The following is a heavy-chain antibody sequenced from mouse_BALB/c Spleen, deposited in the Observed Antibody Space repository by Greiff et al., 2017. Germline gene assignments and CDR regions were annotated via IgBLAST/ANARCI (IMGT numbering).Heavy chain of an antibody. D-gene: IGHD1-1*02. J-gene: IGHJ4*01. V-gene: IGHV1-15*01. CDR2: IDPETGGT. CDR3: TGSYAMDY. Sequence: QVQLQQSGAELVRPGASVTLSCKASGYTFTDYEMHWVKQTPVHGLEWIGAIDPETGGTAYNQKFKGKATLTADKSSSTAYMELRSLTSEDSAVYYCTGSYAMDYWGQGTSVTVSS. CDR1: GYTFTDYE.